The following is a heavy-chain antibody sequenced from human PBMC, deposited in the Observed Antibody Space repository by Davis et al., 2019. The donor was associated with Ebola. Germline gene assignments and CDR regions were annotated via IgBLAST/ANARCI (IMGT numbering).Heavy chain of an antibody. Sequence: ASVKVSCKASGYTFTGYYMHWVRQAPGQGLEWMGRINPNSGGTNYAQKFQGRVTMTRDTSTSTVCMELSSLRSEDTAVYYCARDRRYDSSGYYYVYAFDIWGQGTMVTVSS. CDR1: GYTFTGYY. J-gene: IGHJ3*02. CDR2: INPNSGGT. V-gene: IGHV1-2*06. CDR3: ARDRRYDSSGYYYVYAFDI. D-gene: IGHD3-22*01.